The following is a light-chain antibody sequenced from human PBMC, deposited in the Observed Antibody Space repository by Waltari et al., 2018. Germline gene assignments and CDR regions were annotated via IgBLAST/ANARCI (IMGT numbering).Light chain of an antibody. Sequence: DIQMTQSPSSLSASVGDRVTITGQASQDISTSLHWDQQKPGKSPEVLIYDASNLERGVPSRFSGSGSGTDFTFTITSLQPEDFATYDCQQSDDRPFTFGGGTKLEI. CDR3: QQSDDRPFT. CDR2: DAS. J-gene: IGKJ4*01. CDR1: QDISTS. V-gene: IGKV1-33*01.